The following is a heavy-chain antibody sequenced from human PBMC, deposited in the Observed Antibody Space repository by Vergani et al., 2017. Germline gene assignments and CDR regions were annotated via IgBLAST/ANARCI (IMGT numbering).Heavy chain of an antibody. Sequence: EVRLLESGGGLVQPGGSLRLSCVGSGFTFTSYAMNWVRQAPGKGLEWVSGISGSGATSYYAESMKGRFAMSRDNSKNSLFLEMNSLRFEDTAVYFCTKGSVYYHDSAGHGYDPYTGFDLWGQGTLVTVSS. D-gene: IGHD5-12*01. V-gene: IGHV3-23*01. CDR1: GFTFTSYA. CDR3: TKGSVYYHDSAGHGYDPYTGFDL. J-gene: IGHJ3*01. CDR2: ISGSGATS.